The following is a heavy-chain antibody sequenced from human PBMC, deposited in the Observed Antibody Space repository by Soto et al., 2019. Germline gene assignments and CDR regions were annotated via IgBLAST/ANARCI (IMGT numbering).Heavy chain of an antibody. Sequence: ASVKVSCKASGDTFTTYGISWVRQAPGQGLEWMGWINGDNGDTNYAQKLQGRVTMTTDTSTSTAYMELRSLRSDDTAVYYCASFSIAAADPYGMDVWGQGTTVTVSS. CDR2: INGDNGDT. CDR3: ASFSIAAADPYGMDV. V-gene: IGHV1-18*01. J-gene: IGHJ6*02. D-gene: IGHD6-13*01. CDR1: GDTFTTYG.